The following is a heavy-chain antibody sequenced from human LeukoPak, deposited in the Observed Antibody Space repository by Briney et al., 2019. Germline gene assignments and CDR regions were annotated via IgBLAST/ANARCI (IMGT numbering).Heavy chain of an antibody. Sequence: GGSLRLSCAASGFTFSSYSMNWVRQAPGKGLEWVSYISSSGSTIYYADSVKRRFTISRDNAKNSLYLQMNSLRAEDTAVYYCAELGITMIGGVWGKGTTVTISS. J-gene: IGHJ6*04. CDR2: ISSSGSTI. D-gene: IGHD3-10*02. V-gene: IGHV3-48*04. CDR1: GFTFSSYS. CDR3: AELGITMIGGV.